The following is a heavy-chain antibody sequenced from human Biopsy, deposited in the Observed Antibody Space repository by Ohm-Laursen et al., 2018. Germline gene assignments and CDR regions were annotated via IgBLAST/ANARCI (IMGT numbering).Heavy chain of an antibody. CDR1: SFSISSGGYY. J-gene: IGHJ4*02. D-gene: IGHD5-12*01. V-gene: IGHV4-31*03. Sequence: SLTLSFTSTVFSFSISSGGYYWRSPGQFPGKGLEWIAYIYHTGSTYCIPSLKSRLSIAIDTSKNQLSVSLRSVTAADTAVYCCARADMVTTIVDYWGQGTLVTVSS. CDR3: ARADMVTTIVDY. CDR2: IYHTGST.